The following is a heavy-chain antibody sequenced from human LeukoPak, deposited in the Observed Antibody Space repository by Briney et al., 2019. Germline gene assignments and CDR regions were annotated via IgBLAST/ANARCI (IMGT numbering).Heavy chain of an antibody. J-gene: IGHJ4*02. V-gene: IGHV3-43*01. CDR2: IDWDGGTT. Sequence: GSLRLSCAASGFIFTDYTMHWVRQPPGKGLEWVSLIDWDGGTTYYADSVKGRFTISRDNSKKSLYLQMNGLRTEDTALYYCAKDSGDTSGYTFDYWGQGTLVTVSS. D-gene: IGHD3-22*01. CDR3: AKDSGDTSGYTFDY. CDR1: GFIFTDYT.